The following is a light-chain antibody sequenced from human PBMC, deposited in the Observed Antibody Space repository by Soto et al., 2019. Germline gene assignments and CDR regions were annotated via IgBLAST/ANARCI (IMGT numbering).Light chain of an antibody. CDR2: WAS. Sequence: DVVVTQSPVSLAVSLGERDTINCKSSQSLLYNPDNKSYLAWYQQKQGQPPKLLIYWASTRASGVPARFNGSGSGTDFTLTITSLQADDVALYYCHQYYSLPLTFGGGTKVET. CDR3: HQYYSLPLT. CDR1: QSLLYNPDNKSY. J-gene: IGKJ4*01. V-gene: IGKV4-1*01.